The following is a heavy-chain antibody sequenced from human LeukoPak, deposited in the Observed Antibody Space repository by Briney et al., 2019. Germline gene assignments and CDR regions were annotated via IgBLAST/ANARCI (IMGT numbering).Heavy chain of an antibody. CDR1: GYTFTSYY. V-gene: IGHV1-46*01. J-gene: IGHJ4*02. Sequence: ASVKVSCKASGYTFTSYYMHWVRQAPGQGLEWVGIINPSGGSTSYAQKFQGRVTMTRDTSTSTVYMELSSLRSEDTAVYYCARAPSPYGSVDYWGQGTLVTVSS. CDR3: ARAPSPYGSVDY. D-gene: IGHD3-10*01. CDR2: INPSGGST.